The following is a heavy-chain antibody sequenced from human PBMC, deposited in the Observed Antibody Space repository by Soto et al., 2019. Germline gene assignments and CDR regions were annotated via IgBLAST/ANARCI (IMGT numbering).Heavy chain of an antibody. D-gene: IGHD2-15*01. CDR1: GYSFTNYW. J-gene: IGHJ4*02. CDR2: IDPDDSYT. Sequence: PGESLNISCKGSGYSFTNYWINWVRQMPGKGLEWMGRIDPDDSYTNYSPSFQGHVTISVDKSISTAYLQWSSLQASDTAIYYCARLPPPTYCSGSTCSGDWGQGTLVTVAS. CDR3: ARLPPPTYCSGSTCSGD. V-gene: IGHV5-10-1*01.